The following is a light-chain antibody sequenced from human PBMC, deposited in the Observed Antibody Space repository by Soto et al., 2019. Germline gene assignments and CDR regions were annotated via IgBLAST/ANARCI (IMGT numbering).Light chain of an antibody. V-gene: IGKV4-1*01. CDR2: WAS. CDR1: QSVLYSSNNKNY. J-gene: IGKJ1*01. Sequence: DIVMTQSPDSLAVSLGERATINCKSSQSVLYSSNNKNYLAWYQQKPGQPPKLLIYWASTRESGVPDRFSGSGSGTDFILTISSLQAEDVAVYYCQKYYSTRTFGQGTKVEIK. CDR3: QKYYSTRT.